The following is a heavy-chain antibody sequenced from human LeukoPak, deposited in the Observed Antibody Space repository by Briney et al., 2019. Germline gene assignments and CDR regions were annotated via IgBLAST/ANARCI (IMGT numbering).Heavy chain of an antibody. J-gene: IGHJ4*02. V-gene: IGHV4-59*08. CDR3: ARHVGSAADDFDY. Sequence: PSETLSLTCTVSGGSISSYYWSWIRQPPGKGLEWIGYIYYSGSTNYNPSLKSRVTISVDTSKNQFSLKLSSVTAADTAVYYCARHVGSAADDFDYWGQGTLVTVSS. CDR1: GGSISSYY. CDR2: IYYSGST. D-gene: IGHD6-13*01.